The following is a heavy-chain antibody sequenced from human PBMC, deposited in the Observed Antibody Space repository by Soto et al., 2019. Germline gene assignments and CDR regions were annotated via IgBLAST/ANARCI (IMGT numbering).Heavy chain of an antibody. CDR2: MNPLNGDT. Sequence: QVQLVQSGAEVKKPGASVKVSCKASGYTFTTYSMHWVRQAPGQRLEWMGWMNPLNGDTKYSQRFQGRLTIIRDTYASTDYMELSSLISEDTAIYYCARGNSGAFDIWGQGTMVTVSS. CDR3: ARGNSGAFDI. V-gene: IGHV1-3*01. CDR1: GYTFTTYS. D-gene: IGHD6-19*01. J-gene: IGHJ3*02.